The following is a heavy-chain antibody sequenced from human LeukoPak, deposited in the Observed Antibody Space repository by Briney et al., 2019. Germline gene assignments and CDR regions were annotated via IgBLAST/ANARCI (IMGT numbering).Heavy chain of an antibody. V-gene: IGHV4-38-2*02. CDR1: GYSISSGYY. J-gene: IGHJ5*02. Sequence: SETLSLTCTVSGYSISSGYYWGWIRQPPGKGVEWIGSIYHSGSTYYNPSLKSRVTISVDTSKNQFSLKLSSVTAADTAVYYCARCGVGWFDPWGQGALVTVSS. CDR3: ARCGVGWFDP. CDR2: IYHSGST. D-gene: IGHD1-26*01.